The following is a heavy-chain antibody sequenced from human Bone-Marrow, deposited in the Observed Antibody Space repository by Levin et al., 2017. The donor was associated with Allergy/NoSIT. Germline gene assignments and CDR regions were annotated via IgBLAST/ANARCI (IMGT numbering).Heavy chain of an antibody. Sequence: GGSLRLSCVASGFTFDDYAMHWVRQAPGKGLEWVSVISWNSGRVAYADSVKGRFTISRDNAKNSLYLQMNSLRGEDTAFYYCAKDTQTDTWSYFDYWGQGTLVTVSS. J-gene: IGHJ4*02. CDR2: ISWNSGRV. CDR1: GFTFDDYA. V-gene: IGHV3-9*01. D-gene: IGHD2-15*01. CDR3: AKDTQTDTWSYFDY.